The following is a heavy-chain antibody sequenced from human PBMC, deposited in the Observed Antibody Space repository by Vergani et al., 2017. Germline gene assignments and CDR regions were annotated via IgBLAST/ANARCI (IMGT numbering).Heavy chain of an antibody. V-gene: IGHV2-70*04. CDR2: IEWDDDE. CDR3: ARMLPHSSASGRYYSGLDV. CDR1: GFSVSTSGMR. Sequence: QVTLKESGPALVKPTQTLTLTCTFSGFSVSTSGMRASWIRQPPGKALEWLARIEWDDDEFYTTSLKTRLKIAKDTSQNQVVLTMTNMGPVDTATYYCARMLPHSSASGRYYSGLDVWGQGTTVTVSS. J-gene: IGHJ6*02. D-gene: IGHD3-10*01.